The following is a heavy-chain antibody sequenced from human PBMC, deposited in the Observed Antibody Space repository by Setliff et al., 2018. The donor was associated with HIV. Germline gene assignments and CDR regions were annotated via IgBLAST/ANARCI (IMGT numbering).Heavy chain of an antibody. Sequence: KPSETLSLTCTVSGGSISSNNYFWGWIRQPPEKGLEWIGSIYYSGSTYYNPSLKSRVTIAIDTSRNQFSLRLTSVTAADTAVYYCARGRSRYYYDGSGYYVDYWGQGTLVTVSS. CDR1: GGSISSNNYF. D-gene: IGHD3-22*01. V-gene: IGHV4-39*01. J-gene: IGHJ4*02. CDR2: IYYSGST. CDR3: ARGRSRYYYDGSGYYVDY.